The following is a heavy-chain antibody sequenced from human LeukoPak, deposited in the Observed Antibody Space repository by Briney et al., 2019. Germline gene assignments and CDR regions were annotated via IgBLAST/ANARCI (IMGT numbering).Heavy chain of an antibody. CDR1: GFTFSIYA. CDR2: ISGSGGST. D-gene: IGHD3-22*01. V-gene: IGHV3-23*01. J-gene: IGHJ4*02. Sequence: PGGALRLSCAASGFTFSIYAMSWVRQALGKGRWWVSAISGSGGSTYYADSLKGRFTISRDNSKNTLFMQMNRLRTEDTAVYYCAKDFYDSSGSRYDYWGQGTMVTVSS. CDR3: AKDFYDSSGSRYDY.